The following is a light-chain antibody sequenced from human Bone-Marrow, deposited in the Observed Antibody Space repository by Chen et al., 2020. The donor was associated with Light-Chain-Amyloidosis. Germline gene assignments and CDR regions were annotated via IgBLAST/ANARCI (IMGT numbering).Light chain of an antibody. CDR1: SSDVGGYNY. CDR2: DVS. Sequence: QSALTQPASVSGSPGQSITISCTGTSSDVGGYNYVSWYQQHPGKAPKLMIYDVSNRPSGVSNRCSGAKSGNTASQTSSGRQAEDEADYYCSSYTSSSTLGVFGGGTKLTVL. J-gene: IGLJ3*02. V-gene: IGLV2-14*01. CDR3: SSYTSSSTLGV.